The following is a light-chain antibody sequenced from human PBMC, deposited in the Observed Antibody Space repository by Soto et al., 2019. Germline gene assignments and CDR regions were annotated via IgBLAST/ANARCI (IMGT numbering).Light chain of an antibody. CDR3: QQYGNSRWT. Sequence: EIVLTQSPGTLSLSPGERATLSCRASQSVSSIYLAWYQQKPGQAPRLLISGASTRATGIPDRFSGSGSGTDFTLTISRLEPEDFAVYYCQQYGNSRWTFGQGTKVDIK. CDR1: QSVSSIY. V-gene: IGKV3-20*01. CDR2: GAS. J-gene: IGKJ1*01.